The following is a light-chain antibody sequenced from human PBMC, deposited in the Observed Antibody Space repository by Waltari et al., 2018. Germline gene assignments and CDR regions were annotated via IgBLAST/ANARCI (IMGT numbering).Light chain of an antibody. CDR1: KIGSKR. CDR2: YDS. Sequence: YVLTQPPSVSVDPGKTARLTCGGDKIGSKRVNWYQQKPGQAPVLVMFYDSDRPSEIPERFSGSNSGNTATLTISWVEAGDEADYHCQVWDDVTDSGVFGGGTKLTVL. J-gene: IGLJ3*02. V-gene: IGLV3-21*04. CDR3: QVWDDVTDSGV.